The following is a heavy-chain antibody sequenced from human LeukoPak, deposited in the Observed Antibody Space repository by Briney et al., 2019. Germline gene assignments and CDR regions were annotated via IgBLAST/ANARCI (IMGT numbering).Heavy chain of an antibody. Sequence: PSETLSLTCTVSGDSISIYYWSWIRQPAGKGLEWIGRIYTSGTTNYNPSLKTRVSMSVDTSKNQFSLKLNSVTAADTAVYYCARGSYYYDSRGNRDAFDIWGQGTMVTVSS. V-gene: IGHV4-4*07. J-gene: IGHJ3*02. D-gene: IGHD3-22*01. CDR2: IYTSGTT. CDR3: ARGSYYYDSRGNRDAFDI. CDR1: GDSISIYY.